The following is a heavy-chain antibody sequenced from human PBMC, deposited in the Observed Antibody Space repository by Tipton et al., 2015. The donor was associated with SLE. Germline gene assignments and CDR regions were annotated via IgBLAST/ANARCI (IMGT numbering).Heavy chain of an antibody. CDR1: GFTVSSNY. J-gene: IGHJ4*02. CDR3: AGDQRGGYFDY. V-gene: IGHV3-66*02. Sequence: SLRLSCAASGFTVSSNYMTWVRQAPGKGLEWVSVFYGGSTTYYADSVKGRFTISRDNSKNTLYLQMNSLRAEDTAVYYCAGDQRGGYFDYWGQGTLVTVSS. CDR2: FYGGSTT. D-gene: IGHD3-16*01.